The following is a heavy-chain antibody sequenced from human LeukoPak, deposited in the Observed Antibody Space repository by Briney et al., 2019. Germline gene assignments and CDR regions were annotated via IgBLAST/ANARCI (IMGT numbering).Heavy chain of an antibody. Sequence: SVTVSCKASGGTFSSYAISWVRQAPGQGLEWMGRIIPILGIANYAQKFQGRVTITTDKSTSTAYMELSSLRSEDTAVYYCARVHSSPPELYYFDYWGQGTLVTVSS. CDR2: IIPILGIA. J-gene: IGHJ4*02. V-gene: IGHV1-69*04. D-gene: IGHD1-26*01. CDR3: ARVHSSPPELYYFDY. CDR1: GGTFSSYA.